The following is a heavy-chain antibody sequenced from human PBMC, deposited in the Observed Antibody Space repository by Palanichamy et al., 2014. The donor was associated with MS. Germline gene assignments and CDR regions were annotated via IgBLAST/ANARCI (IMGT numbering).Heavy chain of an antibody. J-gene: IGHJ3*02. CDR2: FRPEDGET. CDR3: ATWGFDI. V-gene: IGHV1-24*01. D-gene: IGHD3-16*01. CDR1: GYTLTDLS. Sequence: QVQLVQSAAEVKKPGASVKVSCKVSGYTLTDLSIHWVRQAPGKGLEWMGGFRPEDGETVYAQTFQGRVTMTEDTSTDTSYMELSSLRSEDTALYYCATWGFDIWGQGTMVIVSS.